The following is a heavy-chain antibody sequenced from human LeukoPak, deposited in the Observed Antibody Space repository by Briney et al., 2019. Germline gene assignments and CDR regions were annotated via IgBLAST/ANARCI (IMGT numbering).Heavy chain of an antibody. J-gene: IGHJ5*02. CDR3: GRVLRPLGYCSSTSCRSGFDP. CDR1: SGSISSYY. V-gene: IGHV4-59*01. Sequence: SETLSLTCTVSSGSISSYYWSWIRRPPGRGLEWIGYIFYGGSTDYNPSLKSRVTISVDTSKNQFSLKLRSVTAADTAVYYCGRVLRPLGYCSSTSCRSGFDPWGQGTLVTVSS. CDR2: IFYGGST. D-gene: IGHD2-2*01.